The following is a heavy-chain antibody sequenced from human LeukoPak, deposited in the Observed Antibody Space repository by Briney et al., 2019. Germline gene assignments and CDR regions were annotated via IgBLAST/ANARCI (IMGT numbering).Heavy chain of an antibody. V-gene: IGHV4-30-4*02. J-gene: IGHJ5*02. Sequence: PSETLSLTCTVSGGSISSGDYYWSWIRQPPGKGLEWIGYIYYSGSTYYNPSLKSRVTISVDTSKNQFSLKLSSVTAADTAVYYCARQRSAKLRYFDWPNQNWFDPWGQGTLVTVSS. CDR2: IYYSGST. CDR1: GGSISSGDYY. D-gene: IGHD3-9*01. CDR3: ARQRSAKLRYFDWPNQNWFDP.